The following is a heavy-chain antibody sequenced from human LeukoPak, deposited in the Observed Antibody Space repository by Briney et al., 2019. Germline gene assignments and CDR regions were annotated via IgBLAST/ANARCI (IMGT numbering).Heavy chain of an antibody. V-gene: IGHV1-46*03. CDR2: INPSGGST. J-gene: IGHJ5*02. CDR3: AREDIVVVPALGGFDP. CDR1: GYTFTSYY. D-gene: IGHD2-2*01. Sequence: ASVKVSCKASGYTFTSYYMHWVRQAPGQGLEWMGIINPSGGSTSYAQKFQGRVTMTRDTSTSTVYMELSSLRSEDTAVYYCAREDIVVVPALGGFDPWGQGTPVTVSS.